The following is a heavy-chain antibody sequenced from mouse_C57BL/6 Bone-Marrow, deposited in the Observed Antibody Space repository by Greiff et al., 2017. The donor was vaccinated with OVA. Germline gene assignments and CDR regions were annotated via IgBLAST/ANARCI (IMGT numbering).Heavy chain of an antibody. CDR1: GYTFTSYW. V-gene: IGHV1-69*01. CDR2: IDPSDSYT. J-gene: IGHJ2*01. Sequence: QVQLQQSGAELVMPGASVKLSCKASGYTFTSYWMHWVKQRPGQGLEWIGEIDPSDSYTNYNQKFKGKSTLTVDKSSSTAYMQLSSLTSEDSAVYYCARPSSYYFDYWGQGTTLTVSS. D-gene: IGHD1-3*01. CDR3: ARPSSYYFDY.